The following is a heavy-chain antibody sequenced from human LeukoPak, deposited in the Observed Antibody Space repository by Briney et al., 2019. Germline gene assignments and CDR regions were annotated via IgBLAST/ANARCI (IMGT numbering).Heavy chain of an antibody. D-gene: IGHD4-17*01. CDR2: IYSGGST. Sequence: GGSLRLSCAASGFTVSTNYINWVRQAPGKGLEWVSVIYSGGSTYYADSVKGRFTISRDNSKNTLYLQMNSLRAEDTAVYYCARARGYGAYRFDYWGQGTLVTVSS. CDR3: ARARGYGAYRFDY. CDR1: GFTVSTNY. V-gene: IGHV3-53*01. J-gene: IGHJ4*02.